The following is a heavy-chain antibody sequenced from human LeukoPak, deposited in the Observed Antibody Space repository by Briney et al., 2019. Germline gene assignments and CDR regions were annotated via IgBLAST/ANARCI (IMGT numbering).Heavy chain of an antibody. CDR1: GFTFSRYA. CDR3: ARQRGDILTGYYMPRGFDY. V-gene: IGHV3-23*01. D-gene: IGHD3-9*01. CDR2: IDGSGGAI. J-gene: IGHJ4*02. Sequence: GGSLRLSCGASGFTFSRYAMSWVRQAPGKGLQWVSQIDGSGGAIYYADSVRGRFTISRDNSKNSLYLQMNSLRAEDTAVYYCARQRGDILTGYYMPRGFDYWGQGTLVTVSS.